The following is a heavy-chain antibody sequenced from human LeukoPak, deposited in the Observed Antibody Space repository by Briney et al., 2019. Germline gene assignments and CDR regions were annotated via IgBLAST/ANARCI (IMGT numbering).Heavy chain of an antibody. CDR2: ISSSGSTI. V-gene: IGHV3-11*01. J-gene: IGHJ4*02. CDR3: ARDGGGVSAAGTLDY. CDR1: GFTFSDYY. Sequence: GGSLRLSCAASGFTFSDYYMSWLRQAPGEGPEWVSYISSSGSTIYYADSVKGRFTISRDNAKNSLYLQMNSLRAEDTAVYYCARDGGGVSAAGTLDYWGQGTLVTVSS. D-gene: IGHD6-13*01.